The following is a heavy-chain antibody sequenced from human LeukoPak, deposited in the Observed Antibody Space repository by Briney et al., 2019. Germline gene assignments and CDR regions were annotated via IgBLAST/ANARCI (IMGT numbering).Heavy chain of an antibody. CDR3: TTSNNWNDFDY. V-gene: IGHV3-66*01. Sequence: GGSLRLSCAASGFTVSSNYMSWVRQAPGKGLEWVSVIYSGGSTYYADSVKGRFTISRDNSKNTLYLQMNSLRAEDTAVYYCTTSNNWNDFDYWGQGTLVTVSS. CDR1: GFTVSSNY. CDR2: IYSGGST. D-gene: IGHD1-20*01. J-gene: IGHJ4*02.